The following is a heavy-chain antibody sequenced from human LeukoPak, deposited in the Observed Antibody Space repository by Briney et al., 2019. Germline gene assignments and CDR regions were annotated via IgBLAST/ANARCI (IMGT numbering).Heavy chain of an antibody. CDR2: VSSGSSYI. J-gene: IGHJ3*02. CDR1: GFIFSNYN. D-gene: IGHD5-12*01. Sequence: PGGSLRLSCAASGFIFSNYNMNWVRQAPGKGLEWVSSVSSGSSYIYYADSVRGRFTISRDNAKNSLYPQMNSLRAEDTAVYYCAISGYLPNAYALDIWGQGTMVTISS. V-gene: IGHV3-21*01. CDR3: AISGYLPNAYALDI.